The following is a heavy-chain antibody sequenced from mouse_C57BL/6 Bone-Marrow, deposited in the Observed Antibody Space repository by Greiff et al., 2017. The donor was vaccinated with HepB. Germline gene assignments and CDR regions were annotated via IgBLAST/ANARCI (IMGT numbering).Heavy chain of an antibody. V-gene: IGHV1-69*01. D-gene: IGHD2-4*01. CDR2: IDPSDSYT. CDR3: ARFYYDPYYYAMDY. CDR1: GYTFTSYW. Sequence: QVQLQQPGAELVMPGASVKLSCKASGYTFTSYWMHWVKQRPGQGLEWIGEIDPSDSYTNYNQKFKGKSTLTVDKSSSTAYMQLSSLTSEDSAFYYCARFYYDPYYYAMDYWGQGTSVTVSS. J-gene: IGHJ4*01.